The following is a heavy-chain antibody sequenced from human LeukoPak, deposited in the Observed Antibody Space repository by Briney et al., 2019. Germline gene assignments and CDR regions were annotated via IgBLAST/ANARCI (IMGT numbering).Heavy chain of an antibody. CDR1: GFTFSDYF. D-gene: IGHD3-22*01. V-gene: IGHV3-72*01. CDR2: ARNKANSHTT. J-gene: IGHJ4*02. CDR3: ARRGFSDSRGYYPDFDY. Sequence: GGSLRLSCVASGFTFSDYFMDWVRQAPGKGLEWVGRARNKANSHTTEYAASVKGRFIISRDDSKSSLYLQMNSLKTEDTAVYFCARRGFSDSRGYYPDFDYWGRGTLVTVSS.